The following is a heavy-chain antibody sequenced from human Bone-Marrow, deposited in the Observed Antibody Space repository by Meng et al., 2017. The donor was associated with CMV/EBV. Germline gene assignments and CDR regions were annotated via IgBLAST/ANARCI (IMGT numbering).Heavy chain of an antibody. V-gene: IGHV3-11*06. CDR2: ISSSSSYI. Sequence: GESLKISCAASGFTFSDYYMSWIRQAPGKGLEWVSSISSSSSYIYYADSVKGRFTISRDNAKNSLYLQMNSLRAEDTAVYYCARPSGYPLAYYYYGMDVWGQGTTVTVPS. CDR1: GFTFSDYY. D-gene: IGHD3-3*01. J-gene: IGHJ6*02. CDR3: ARPSGYPLAYYYYGMDV.